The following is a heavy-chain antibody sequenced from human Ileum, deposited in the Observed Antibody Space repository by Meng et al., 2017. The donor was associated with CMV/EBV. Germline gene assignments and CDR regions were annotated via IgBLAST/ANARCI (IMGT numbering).Heavy chain of an antibody. CDR3: AKVLKNYTDYYYYDMDV. Sequence: SLKISCAASGFTFYDYSMHWVRQAPGKGLEWVSGISWNSGRIGYADSVKGRFTISRDNAKNYLHLQMNSLRAEDTALYYCAKVLKNYTDYYYYDMDVWGQGTTVTVSS. J-gene: IGHJ6*01. V-gene: IGHV3-9*01. CDR1: GFTFYDYS. D-gene: IGHD3-3*01. CDR2: ISWNSGRI.